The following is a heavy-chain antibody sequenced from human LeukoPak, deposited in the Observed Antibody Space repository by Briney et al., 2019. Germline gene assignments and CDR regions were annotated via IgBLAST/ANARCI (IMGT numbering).Heavy chain of an antibody. CDR1: GGSISSYY. D-gene: IGHD3-9*01. Sequence: PSETLSLTCTVSGGSISSYYWSWIRQPPGKGLEWIGYIYYSGSTNYNPSLKSRVTISVDTSKNQFSLKLSSVTAADTAVYYCARANYDILTGYPYSFSVYFDYWGQGTLVTVSS. CDR2: IYYSGST. V-gene: IGHV4-59*01. J-gene: IGHJ4*02. CDR3: ARANYDILTGYPYSFSVYFDY.